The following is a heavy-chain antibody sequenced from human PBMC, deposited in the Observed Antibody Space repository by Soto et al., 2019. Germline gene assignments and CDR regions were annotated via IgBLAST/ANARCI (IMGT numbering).Heavy chain of an antibody. J-gene: IGHJ4*02. CDR2: ISYDGSNT. V-gene: IGHV3-30*18. D-gene: IGHD1-26*01. Sequence: QVQLVESGGGVVQPGRSLRLSCVASGFTFSSYGMHWVRQAPGKGLEWVAIISYDGSNTYYADSVKGRFTISRDNSKNTLSQQMNSLRAEDTSVYYCAKEGGLSGSYYISSSYYFDYWGQGTLVTVSS. CDR3: AKEGGLSGSYYISSSYYFDY. CDR1: GFTFSSYG.